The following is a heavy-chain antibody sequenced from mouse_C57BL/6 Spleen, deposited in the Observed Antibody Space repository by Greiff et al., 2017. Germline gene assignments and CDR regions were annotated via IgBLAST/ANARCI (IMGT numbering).Heavy chain of an antibody. Sequence: QVHVKQPGAELVKPGASVKMSCKASGYTFTSYWITWVKQRPGQGLEWIGDIYPGSGSTNYNEKFKSKATLTVDTSSSTAYMQLSSLPSEDSTVDYCARRYYGGSSYEDYWGQGTTRTVSS. CDR3: ARRYYGGSSYEDY. J-gene: IGHJ2*01. V-gene: IGHV1-55*01. CDR1: GYTFTSYW. CDR2: IYPGSGST. D-gene: IGHD1-1*01.